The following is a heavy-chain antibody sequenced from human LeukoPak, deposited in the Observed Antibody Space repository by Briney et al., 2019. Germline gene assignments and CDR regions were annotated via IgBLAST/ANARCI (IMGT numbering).Heavy chain of an antibody. D-gene: IGHD6-13*01. Sequence: GGSLRLSCAAPGFTFSNYAMSWVRQAPGKGLEWVSAISGGGGSTYYADSVKGRFTISRDNSKSTLYLQMNSLRAEDTAIYYCAKRVPAAAGTRFDYWGQGTLVTVSS. CDR1: GFTFSNYA. V-gene: IGHV3-23*01. J-gene: IGHJ4*02. CDR2: ISGGGGST. CDR3: AKRVPAAAGTRFDY.